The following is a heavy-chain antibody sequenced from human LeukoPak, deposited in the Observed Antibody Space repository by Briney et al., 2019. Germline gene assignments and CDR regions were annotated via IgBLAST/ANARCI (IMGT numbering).Heavy chain of an antibody. J-gene: IGHJ4*02. CDR1: GFTLTNYA. Sequence: AGGSLRLSCAASGFTLTNYAMSWVRQAPGMGLEWVSGISGSDSGTYYADSVKGRFTISRDNSRNTLYLQIDSLRAEDTAVYYCARSLWSQSPIPTYWGQGTLVTVSS. D-gene: IGHD2-21*01. V-gene: IGHV3-23*01. CDR3: ARSLWSQSPIPTY. CDR2: ISGSDSGT.